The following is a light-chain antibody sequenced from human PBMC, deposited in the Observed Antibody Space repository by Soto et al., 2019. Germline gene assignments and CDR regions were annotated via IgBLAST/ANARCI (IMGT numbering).Light chain of an antibody. CDR2: GSS. J-gene: IGKJ2*01. CDR1: QSVASN. CDR3: QQYHNCPPQYT. V-gene: IGKV3-15*01. Sequence: EIVMTQSPASLSVSPGDGATLSCRASQSVASNVAWYQQKPGQGPRLLIHGSSTRAAGVPARFSGSGSATDFTIIIRRLQSEDFAVSSGQQYHNCPPQYTFGQGTKLQIK.